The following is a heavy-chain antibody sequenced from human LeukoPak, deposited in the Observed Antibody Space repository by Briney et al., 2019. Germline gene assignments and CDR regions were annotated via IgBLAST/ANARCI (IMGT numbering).Heavy chain of an antibody. D-gene: IGHD6-13*01. CDR2: INHSGST. CDR3: ARRRVAAAGTSPSFDY. J-gene: IGHJ4*02. CDR1: GGSFRVYY. V-gene: IGHV4-34*01. Sequence: SETLSLTCAVYGGSFRVYYCSWIRQPPGKGLEWIGEINHSGSTNYNPSLKSRVTISVDTSKNQFSLKLSSVTAADTAVYYCARRRVAAAGTSPSFDYWGQGTLVTVSS.